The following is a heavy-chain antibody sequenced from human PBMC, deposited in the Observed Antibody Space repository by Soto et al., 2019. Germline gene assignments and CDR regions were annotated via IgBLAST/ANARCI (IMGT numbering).Heavy chain of an antibody. Sequence: DVHLLESGGGLVHPGGSLRLSCAASGFNFNKYAMIWVRQAPGKGQEWVSGITGSGGTIEYADSVMGRFTISRDNSKNTVDLQMNSPKAEDTAIFFCAKNDVAGEGLWLVAYWGQGILVTVS. CDR3: AKNDVAGEGLWLVAY. CDR2: ITGSGGTI. CDR1: GFNFNKYA. D-gene: IGHD2-15*01. V-gene: IGHV3-23*01. J-gene: IGHJ4*02.